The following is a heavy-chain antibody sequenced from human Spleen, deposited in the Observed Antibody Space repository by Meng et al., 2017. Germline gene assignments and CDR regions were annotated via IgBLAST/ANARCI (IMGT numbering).Heavy chain of an antibody. CDR1: GYTLSRDG. Sequence: QGQLVQSGAEAKKPVASVKVSCDASGYTLSRDGFSGVRQAPGQGLEWLGWINTYTGKTDYAQKFQGIVTLTTDTFTSTAYMELRSLRSDDTAVYYCVTRGSPYLNCWGQGTLVTVSS. D-gene: IGHD6-13*01. V-gene: IGHV1-18*01. CDR2: INTYTGKT. CDR3: VTRGSPYLNC. J-gene: IGHJ4*02.